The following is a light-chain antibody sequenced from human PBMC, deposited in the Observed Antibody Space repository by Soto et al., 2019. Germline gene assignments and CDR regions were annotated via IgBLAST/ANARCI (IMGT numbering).Light chain of an antibody. J-gene: IGKJ1*01. CDR2: GAS. V-gene: IGKV3-20*01. CDR1: QSVSNNY. CDR3: QQYGNSPRT. Sequence: EIVLTQSPGTLSLSPGERATLXWRASQSVSNNYLAWYQQKPGQAPRLLIYGASNRATGIPDRFSGSGSGTDFTLTISSLEPEDFAVYYCQQYGNSPRTFGQGTKVDIK.